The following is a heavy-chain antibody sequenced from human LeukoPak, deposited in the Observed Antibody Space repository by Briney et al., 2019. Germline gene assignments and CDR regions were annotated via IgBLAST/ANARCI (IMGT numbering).Heavy chain of an antibody. V-gene: IGHV4-39*07. D-gene: IGHD3-22*01. CDR3: ARGRRSTTMIVVVITRFDP. CDR1: GGSITNVNYY. CDR2: IYYGGST. J-gene: IGHJ5*02. Sequence: SETLSLTCTVSGGSITNVNYYWAWFRQPPGKGLEWIGSTIYYGGSTYYNPSLKSRVTISVDTSKNQFSLKLSSVTAADTAVYYCARGRRSTTMIVVVITRFDPWGQGTLVTVSS.